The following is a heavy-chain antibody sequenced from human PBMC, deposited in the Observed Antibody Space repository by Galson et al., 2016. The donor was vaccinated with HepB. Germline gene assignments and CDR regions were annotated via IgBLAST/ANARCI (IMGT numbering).Heavy chain of an antibody. J-gene: IGHJ4*02. CDR2: ISGRGSST. CDR3: AKGRVGITTSALDY. CDR1: GFTFSSYA. Sequence: SLRLSCAGSGFTFSSYAMSWVRQAPGKGLEWVSVISGRGSSTYYADSVKGRFTISRDNSKNTLFLQMNTLRAEDTAIYYCAKGRVGITTSALDYWGQGTLVTVSS. D-gene: IGHD1-26*01. V-gene: IGHV3-23*01.